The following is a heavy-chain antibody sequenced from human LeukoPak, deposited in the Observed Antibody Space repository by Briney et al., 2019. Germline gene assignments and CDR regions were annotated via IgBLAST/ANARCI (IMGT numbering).Heavy chain of an antibody. D-gene: IGHD3-10*01. V-gene: IGHV1-18*01. CDR2: ISAYNGNT. Sequence: GGSLRLSCAASGFTFTSYGISWVRQAPGQGLEWMGWISAYNGNTNYAQKLQGRVTMTTDTSTSTAYMELRSLRSDDTAVYYCARVVGSGSYYKRSLAYYYMDVWGKGTTVTVSS. CDR1: GFTFTSYG. CDR3: ARVVGSGSYYKRSLAYYYMDV. J-gene: IGHJ6*03.